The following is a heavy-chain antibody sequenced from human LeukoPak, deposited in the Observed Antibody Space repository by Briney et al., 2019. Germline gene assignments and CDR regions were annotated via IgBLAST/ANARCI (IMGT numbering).Heavy chain of an antibody. J-gene: IGHJ4*02. CDR2: ISKDGSHK. CDR1: GFTFISYG. D-gene: IGHD2-8*01. CDR3: AKEYDGY. Sequence: GGSLRHSCAASGFTFISYGTHWVRQAPGKGLEWVAVISKDGSHKKYADSVKGRFIISRDNSKNTLYLQMNSLRAEDTAVYYCAKEYDGYRGQGTLVTVSS. V-gene: IGHV3-30*18.